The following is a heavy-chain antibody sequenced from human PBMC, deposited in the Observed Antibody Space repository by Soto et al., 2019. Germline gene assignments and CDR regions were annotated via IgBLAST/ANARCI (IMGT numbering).Heavy chain of an antibody. CDR1: GGSISSRSHY. CDR2: SFYRGST. D-gene: IGHD3-3*01. CDR3: ATADGFGVVTPFFEY. V-gene: IGHV4-39*01. Sequence: QLQLQESGPGLVKPSETLSLTCTVSGGSISSRSHYWGWIRQSPGKHLEWIGSSFYRGSTHYNPSLQTRVTKSFDTSKNLDSLKLYSVTAADSAVDYCATADGFGVVTPFFEYWGQGILVTVSS. J-gene: IGHJ4*02.